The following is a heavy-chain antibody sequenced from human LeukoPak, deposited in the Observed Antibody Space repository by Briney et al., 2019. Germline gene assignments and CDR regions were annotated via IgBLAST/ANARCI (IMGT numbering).Heavy chain of an antibody. CDR2: INHSGST. CDR3: ARASPSWSGYYIDY. J-gene: IGHJ4*02. D-gene: IGHD3-3*01. CDR1: GGSFSGYY. V-gene: IGHV4-34*01. Sequence: PSETLSLTCAVYGGSFSGYYWSWIRQPPGKGLEWIGEINHSGSTNYNPSLKSRVTISVDTSKNQFSLKLSSVTAADTAVYYCARASPSWSGYYIDYWGQGTLVTVSS.